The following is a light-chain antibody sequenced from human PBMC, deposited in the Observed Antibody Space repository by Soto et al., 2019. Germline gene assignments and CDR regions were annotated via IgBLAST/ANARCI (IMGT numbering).Light chain of an antibody. CDR2: DDD. V-gene: IGLV3-21*02. Sequence: SYELTQPPSVSVAPRQTATITCGGDNIGRKSVHWYQQKAGQAPVMVVYDDDDRPAGIPERFSGSNSGNTATLTISRVEAGDEADYYCQVWDGASDQRVFGGGTKPTVL. CDR3: QVWDGASDQRV. J-gene: IGLJ3*02. CDR1: NIGRKS.